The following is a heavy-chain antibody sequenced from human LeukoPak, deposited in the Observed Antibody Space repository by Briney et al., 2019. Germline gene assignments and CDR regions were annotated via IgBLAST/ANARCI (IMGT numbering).Heavy chain of an antibody. CDR2: IYTSGST. CDR3: ARASSNWDNYYYYMDV. Sequence: SETLSLTCTVSGGSISSYYWSWIRQPAGKGLEWIGRIYTSGSTNYNPSLKSRVTMSVDTSKNQFSLKLSSVTAADTAVYYCARASSNWDNYYYYMDVWGKGTTVTVSS. J-gene: IGHJ6*03. CDR1: GGSISSYY. V-gene: IGHV4-4*07. D-gene: IGHD7-27*01.